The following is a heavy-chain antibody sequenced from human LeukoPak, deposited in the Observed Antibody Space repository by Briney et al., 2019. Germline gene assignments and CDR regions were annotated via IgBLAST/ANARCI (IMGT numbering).Heavy chain of an antibody. D-gene: IGHD4-17*01. CDR1: GFTFSSYA. Sequence: GGSLRLSCAASGFTFSSYAMHWVRQAPGKGLEWVAVISYDGSNKYYADSVKGRFTISRDNSKNTLYLQMNSLRDEDTAVYFCAKAPYGEFEWGTWFDPWGQGTLVTVSS. V-gene: IGHV3-30-3*01. CDR2: ISYDGSNK. J-gene: IGHJ5*02. CDR3: AKAPYGEFEWGTWFDP.